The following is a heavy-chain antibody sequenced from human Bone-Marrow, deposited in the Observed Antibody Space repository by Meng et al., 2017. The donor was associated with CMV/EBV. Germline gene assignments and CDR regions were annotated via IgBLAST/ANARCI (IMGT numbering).Heavy chain of an antibody. CDR3: AREKMKYITIFVVVNPSGMDV. J-gene: IGHJ6*02. D-gene: IGHD3-3*01. CDR1: GGSFSGYY. Sequence: GSLRLSCAVYGGSFSGYYWSWIRQPPGKGLEWIGEINHSGSTNYNPSLKSRVTISVDTSKNQFSLKLSSVTAADTAVYYCAREKMKYITIFVVVNPSGMDVWGQGTTVTVSS. CDR2: INHSGST. V-gene: IGHV4-34*01.